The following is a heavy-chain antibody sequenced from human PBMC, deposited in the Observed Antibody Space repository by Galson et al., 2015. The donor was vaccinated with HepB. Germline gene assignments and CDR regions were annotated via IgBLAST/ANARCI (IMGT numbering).Heavy chain of an antibody. J-gene: IGHJ3*02. V-gene: IGHV6-1*01. D-gene: IGHD2-15*01. CDR2: TYRGSD. CDR1: GDSVSNNHVA. Sequence: CAISGDSVSNNHVAWNWIRQSPSRGLEWLGRTYRGSDQYAASMRGRIAINSDTSTNQLSLQLSSGTPEDTGLYYCARGAYSSFDIWGQGTMVTVSS. CDR3: ARGAYSSFDI.